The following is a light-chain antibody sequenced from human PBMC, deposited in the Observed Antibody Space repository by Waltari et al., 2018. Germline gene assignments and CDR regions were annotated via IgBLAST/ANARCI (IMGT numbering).Light chain of an antibody. CDR3: SSYTSSSTLSYV. J-gene: IGLJ1*01. Sequence: QSALTQPASVSGSPGQSITIPCTGTSSDVGGYNYVSCYHQHPGKAPKLMIYDVSNRPSGVSNRFSGSKSGNTASLTISGLQAEDEADYYCSSYTSSSTLSYVFGTGTKVTVL. V-gene: IGLV2-14*01. CDR1: SSDVGGYNY. CDR2: DVS.